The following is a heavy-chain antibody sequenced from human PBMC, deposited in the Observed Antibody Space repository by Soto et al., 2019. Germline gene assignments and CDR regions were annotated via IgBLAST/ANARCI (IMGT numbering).Heavy chain of an antibody. D-gene: IGHD2-15*01. CDR2: ISGSGGST. J-gene: IGHJ5*02. V-gene: IGHV3-23*01. Sequence: GESLKISCAASGFTFSSYAMSWVRQAPGKGLEWVSAISGSGGSTYYADSVKGRFTISRDNSKNTLYLQMNSLRAEDTAVYYCAKVGCSGGSCYSPNWFDPWGQGTLVTVSS. CDR3: AKVGCSGGSCYSPNWFDP. CDR1: GFTFSSYA.